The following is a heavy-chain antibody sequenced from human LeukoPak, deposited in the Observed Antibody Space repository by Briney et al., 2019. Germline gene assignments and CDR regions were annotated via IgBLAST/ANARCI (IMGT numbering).Heavy chain of an antibody. J-gene: IGHJ4*02. CDR3: AKSAASSGYFLPFDY. V-gene: IGHV1-18*01. CDR2: ISLKNGDI. Sequence: ASVKVSCKASGYTFTNYGICWVRQAPGQGLEWMGWISLKNGDINYAQKVRGRVTMTTDTSTNTAYMELWSLTSDDTAVYYCAKSAASSGYFLPFDYWGQGTPVIVSS. D-gene: IGHD3-22*01. CDR1: GYTFTNYG.